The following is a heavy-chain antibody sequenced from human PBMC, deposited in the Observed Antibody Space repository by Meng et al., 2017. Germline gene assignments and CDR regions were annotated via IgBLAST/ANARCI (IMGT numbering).Heavy chain of an antibody. V-gene: IGHV4-39*07. CDR2: IYYSGST. J-gene: IGHJ4*02. CDR3: ARGDYYDSGSFWKGSQYYFDY. CDR1: GGTISSSSYY. Sequence: SETLSLTCTASGGTISSSSYYWVWIGPAPGKELEWIASIYYSGSTYYNSFLSSRVTLSVDTSKNQFSLKLSSVTAADTAVYYCARGDYYDSGSFWKGSQYYFDYWGQGTLVTVSS. D-gene: IGHD3-10*01.